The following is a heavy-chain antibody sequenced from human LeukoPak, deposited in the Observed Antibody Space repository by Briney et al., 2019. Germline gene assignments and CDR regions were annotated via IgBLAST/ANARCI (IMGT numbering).Heavy chain of an antibody. CDR3: ASTTVRSGY. CDR1: GYSISSGYY. Sequence: SETLSLTCTVSGYSISSGYYWGWIRQSPGKGLEWIGSIYRSGSTYYNPSLKSRVTISLDTSKNQYSLKLTSVTAADTAVYYCASTTVRSGYWGQGTLVTVSS. J-gene: IGHJ4*02. D-gene: IGHD4-17*01. V-gene: IGHV4-38-2*02. CDR2: IYRSGST.